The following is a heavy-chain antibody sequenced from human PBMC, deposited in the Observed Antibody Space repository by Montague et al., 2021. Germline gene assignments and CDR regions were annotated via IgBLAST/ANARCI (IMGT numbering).Heavy chain of an antibody. CDR3: VKSAVVVTFYSWIDT. CDR2: ISSTGGAT. D-gene: IGHD3-22*01. CDR1: GYDFSRYD. Sequence: SLRLSCAVSGYDFSRYDMYWVRQAPGKGLESVSGISSTGGATYYADSVKGRFTISRDNSKDTLSLRMNSLRVEDTAIYYCVKSAVVVTFYSWIDTWGQGTLVTVSS. J-gene: IGHJ5*02. V-gene: IGHV3-23*01.